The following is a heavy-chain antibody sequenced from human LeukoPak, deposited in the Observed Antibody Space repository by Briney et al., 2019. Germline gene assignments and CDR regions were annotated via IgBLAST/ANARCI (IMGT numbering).Heavy chain of an antibody. Sequence: ESLKISCKASGYSFTSYWIGWVRQMPGKGLEWMGIIYPGDSDTRYSPSFQGQVTISADKSISTAYLQWGSLKASDTAMYYCARSQGYCSGGSCLQGDWFDPWGQGTLVTVSS. J-gene: IGHJ5*02. CDR2: IYPGDSDT. CDR1: GYSFTSYW. CDR3: ARSQGYCSGGSCLQGDWFDP. D-gene: IGHD2-15*01. V-gene: IGHV5-51*01.